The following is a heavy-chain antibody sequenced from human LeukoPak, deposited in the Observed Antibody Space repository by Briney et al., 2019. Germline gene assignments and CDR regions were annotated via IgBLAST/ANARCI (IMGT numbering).Heavy chain of an antibody. D-gene: IGHD3-22*01. V-gene: IGHV4-59*08. CDR1: GGSISSFY. CDR3: ARQRGYHYDSTTNRFSDL. Sequence: SETLSLTCTVSGGSISSFYWSWIRQPPGKGLEWIGYIYYSGSTNYNPSLKSRVTISVDTPKNQFSLKLNSVTAADTAVYYCARQRGYHYDSTTNRFSDLWGQGTRVTVSS. J-gene: IGHJ5*02. CDR2: IYYSGST.